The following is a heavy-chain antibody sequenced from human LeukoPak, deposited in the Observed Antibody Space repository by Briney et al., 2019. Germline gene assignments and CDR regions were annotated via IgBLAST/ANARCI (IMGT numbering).Heavy chain of an antibody. CDR2: ITSSGSTI. D-gene: IGHD3-16*01. J-gene: IGHJ4*02. Sequence: GQSMTPACGVYRFTFSSYEMKWDRQAAGKVLEWVSYITSSGSTIYYADSVKGRFTISRDNAKNSLYLQKNSLRAEDTAVYYCARVAYSYYFDYWGQGTLVTVSS. V-gene: IGHV3-48*03. CDR1: RFTFSSYE. CDR3: ARVAYSYYFDY.